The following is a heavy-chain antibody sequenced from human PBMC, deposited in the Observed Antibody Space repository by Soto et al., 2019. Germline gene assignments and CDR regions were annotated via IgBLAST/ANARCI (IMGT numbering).Heavy chain of an antibody. Sequence: SETLSLTCAVSGGSISSGGYYWSWIRQHPGKGLEWIGYIYYSGSTYYNPSLKSRVTISVDTSKNQFSLKLSSVTAADTAVYYCARITILGNWFDPWGQGTLVTVSS. CDR1: GGSISSGGYY. D-gene: IGHD3-3*01. J-gene: IGHJ5*02. V-gene: IGHV4-31*11. CDR3: ARITILGNWFDP. CDR2: IYYSGST.